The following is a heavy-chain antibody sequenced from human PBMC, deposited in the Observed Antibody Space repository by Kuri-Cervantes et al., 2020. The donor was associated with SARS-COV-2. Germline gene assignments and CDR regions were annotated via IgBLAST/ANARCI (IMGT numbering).Heavy chain of an antibody. V-gene: IGHV3-13*01. CDR1: GFTFRTYT. J-gene: IGHJ4*02. CDR3: ARDLRLGKSLDY. CDR2: IGTAGDT. Sequence: GGSLRLSCIASGFTFRTYTMNWVRQAPGKALEWVSAIGTAGDTYYPGSVKGQFTISRENAKNSLYLQMNSLRAGDTAVYYCARDLRLGKSLDYWGQGTLVTVSS. D-gene: IGHD7-27*01.